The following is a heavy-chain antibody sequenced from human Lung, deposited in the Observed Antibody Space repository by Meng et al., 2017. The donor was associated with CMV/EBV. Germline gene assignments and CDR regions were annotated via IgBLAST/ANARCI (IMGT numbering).Heavy chain of an antibody. D-gene: IGHD1-14*01. J-gene: IGHJ6*02. CDR1: GFIVSSKY. CDR3: ATQAPPGITDKDYFYYGMDV. CDR2: IYTGGSA. V-gene: IGHV3-53*01. Sequence: GESLKISCAVSGFIVSSKYMTWVRQTPGKGLEWVSIIYTGGSASYADSVKGRFTISRDNSKNTLYLQMNSLRAEDTAVYYCATQAPPGITDKDYFYYGMDVWGQGTTVTVSS.